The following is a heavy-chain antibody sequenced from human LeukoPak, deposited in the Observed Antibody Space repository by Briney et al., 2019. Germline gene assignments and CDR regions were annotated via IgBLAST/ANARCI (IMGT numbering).Heavy chain of an antibody. V-gene: IGHV1-69*05. CDR3: ARSGVYGDYVDYYYMDV. Sequence: SVKVSCKASGGTFSSYALSWGRQAPGQGLEWMGGIIPIFGTANYAQKFQGRVTITTDESTSTAYMELSSLRSEDTAVYYCARSGVYGDYVDYYYMDVWGKGTTVTVSS. CDR1: GGTFSSYA. J-gene: IGHJ6*03. D-gene: IGHD4-17*01. CDR2: IIPIFGTA.